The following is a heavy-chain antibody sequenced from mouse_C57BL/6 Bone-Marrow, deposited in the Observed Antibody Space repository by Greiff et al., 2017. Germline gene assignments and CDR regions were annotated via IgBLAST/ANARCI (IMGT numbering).Heavy chain of an antibody. CDR3: ARDGRSY. J-gene: IGHJ4*01. V-gene: IGHV1-69*01. Sequence: VQLQQPGAELVMPGASVKLSCKASGYTFTSYWMHWVKQRPGQGLEWIGEIDPSDSYTNYNQKFKGKSTLTVDKSSSTAYMQLSSLTSEDSAVYYCARDGRSYWGQGTSVTVSS. CDR1: GYTFTSYW. CDR2: IDPSDSYT.